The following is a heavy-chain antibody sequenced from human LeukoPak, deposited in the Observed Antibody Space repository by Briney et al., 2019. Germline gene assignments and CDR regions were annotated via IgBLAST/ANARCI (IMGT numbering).Heavy chain of an antibody. J-gene: IGHJ4*02. D-gene: IGHD5-24*01. Sequence: GGSLRLSCAASGFTFSSYAMHWVRQAPGKGLEWVAVISYDGSNKYYADSVKGRFTISRDNSKNTLYLQMNSLRAEDTAVYYCARSEIAALDYRGQGTLVTVSS. CDR1: GFTFSSYA. CDR3: ARSEIAALDY. V-gene: IGHV3-30-3*01. CDR2: ISYDGSNK.